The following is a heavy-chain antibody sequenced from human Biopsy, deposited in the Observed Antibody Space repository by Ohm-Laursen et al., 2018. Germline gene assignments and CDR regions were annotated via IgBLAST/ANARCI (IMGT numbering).Heavy chain of an antibody. Sequence: SVTVSCKASGYSFSTYDVNWGRQARGQGLEWMGWMIPSSGKTGYAQRFQGRVTLTMNTSISTAYMELSGLRSEDTAVYFCARGYSRRVSIFEASIYWFDTWGQGALVTVSS. V-gene: IGHV1-8*01. D-gene: IGHD6-6*01. CDR1: GYSFSTYD. CDR3: ARGYSRRVSIFEASIYWFDT. CDR2: MIPSSGKT. J-gene: IGHJ5*02.